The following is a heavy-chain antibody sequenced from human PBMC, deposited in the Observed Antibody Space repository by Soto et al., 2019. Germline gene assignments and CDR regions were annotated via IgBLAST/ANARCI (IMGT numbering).Heavy chain of an antibody. CDR3: ARDGNDFWSGSLSNAFDI. Sequence: SETLSLTCTVSGGSISSGGYYWSWIRQHPGKGLEWIGYIYYSGSTYYNPSLKSRVTISVDTSKNQFSLKLSSVTAADTAVYYCARDGNDFWSGSLSNAFDIWGQGTMVTVSS. CDR1: GGSISSGGYY. CDR2: IYYSGST. D-gene: IGHD3-3*01. J-gene: IGHJ3*02. V-gene: IGHV4-31*03.